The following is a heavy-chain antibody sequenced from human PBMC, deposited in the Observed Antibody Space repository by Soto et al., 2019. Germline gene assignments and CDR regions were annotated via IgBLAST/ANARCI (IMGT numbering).Heavy chain of an antibody. D-gene: IGHD2-15*01. Sequence: QVQLVESGGGVVQPGRSLRLSCAASGFTFSNSAMHWVRQAPGKGLEWVAVISYDGSNKYYADSVKGRFTISRDNSKNTLYLQMNSLRAEDTAVYYCARDDCSGGSCFYYYYGMDVWGQGTTVTVSS. CDR3: ARDDCSGGSCFYYYYGMDV. CDR2: ISYDGSNK. V-gene: IGHV3-30-3*01. J-gene: IGHJ6*02. CDR1: GFTFSNSA.